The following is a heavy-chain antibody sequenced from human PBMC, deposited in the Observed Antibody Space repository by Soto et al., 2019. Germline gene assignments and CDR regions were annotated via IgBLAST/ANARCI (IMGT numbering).Heavy chain of an antibody. CDR3: AKSQTPSGTTGY. J-gene: IGHJ4*02. CDR1: GFTFSSYA. CDR2: ISGSGGST. V-gene: IGHV3-23*01. Sequence: PGGSLRLSCAASGFTFSSYAMSWVRQAPGKGLEWVSAISGSGGSTYYADSVKGRFTIPRDNSKNTLYLQMNSLRAEDTAVYYCAKSQTPSGTTGYWGQGTLVTVSS. D-gene: IGHD1-1*01.